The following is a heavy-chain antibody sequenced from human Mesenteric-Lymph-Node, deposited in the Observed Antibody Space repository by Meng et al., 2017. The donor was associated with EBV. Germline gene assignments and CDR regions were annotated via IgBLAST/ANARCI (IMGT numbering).Heavy chain of an antibody. Sequence: QVQLQQWGAGLLKPSETLSLTCAVYGGSLSGYYWSWIRQPPGKGLEWIGEITHSGSTNYNPSLKSRVTISVDTSKNQFSLKLSSVTAADTAVYYCARRGKVGASYWGQGTLVTVSS. J-gene: IGHJ4*02. D-gene: IGHD1-26*01. V-gene: IGHV4-34*01. CDR1: GGSLSGYY. CDR2: ITHSGST. CDR3: ARRGKVGASY.